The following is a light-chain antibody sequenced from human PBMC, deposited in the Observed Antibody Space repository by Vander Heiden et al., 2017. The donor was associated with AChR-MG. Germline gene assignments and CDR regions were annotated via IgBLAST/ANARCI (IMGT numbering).Light chain of an antibody. CDR3: QQYGSSLGVF. J-gene: IGKJ3*01. CDR2: DAS. Sequence: DIVFPPSPASLSLSPGHRATLSCGGSKSVTSSYLAWYQQKPGLAPRLLIYDASSRATGIPDRFSGSGYGTDFTLTISSLEPEDFAVYYCQQYGSSLGVFFGHGTKVEIK. V-gene: IGKV3D-20*01. CDR1: KSVTSSY.